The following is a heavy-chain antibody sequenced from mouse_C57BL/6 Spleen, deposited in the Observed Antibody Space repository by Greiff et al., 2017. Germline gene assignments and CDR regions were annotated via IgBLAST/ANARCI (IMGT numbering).Heavy chain of an antibody. CDR3: AREDYYGSSYGYFDV. Sequence: VQLQQSGAELVQPGASVKISCKASGYAFSSYWMNWVKQRPGKGLEWIGQIYPGDGDTNYNGKFKGKATLTADKSSSTAYMQLSSLTSEDSAVYFCAREDYYGSSYGYFDVWGTGTTVTVSS. CDR2: IYPGDGDT. J-gene: IGHJ1*03. CDR1: GYAFSSYW. V-gene: IGHV1-80*01. D-gene: IGHD1-1*01.